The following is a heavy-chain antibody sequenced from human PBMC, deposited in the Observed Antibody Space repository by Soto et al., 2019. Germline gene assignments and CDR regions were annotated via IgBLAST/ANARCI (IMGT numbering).Heavy chain of an antibody. J-gene: IGHJ3*02. CDR2: IFPGDSDT. D-gene: IGHD3-3*01. Sequence: PVDSLKISCEGSGYSFTTYWLAWVRHMPGKGLEYMGIIFPGDSDTRYSPSFQCQVTISADKSISTAYLQWTSLKSSDTAIYYCARARVWTPRLEDPFGIWDKGTMVTVSS. CDR3: ARARVWTPRLEDPFGI. V-gene: IGHV5-51*01. CDR1: GYSFTTYW.